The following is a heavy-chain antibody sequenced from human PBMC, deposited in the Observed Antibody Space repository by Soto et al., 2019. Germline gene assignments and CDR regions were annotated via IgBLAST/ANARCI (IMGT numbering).Heavy chain of an antibody. J-gene: IGHJ3*01. CDR1: GFTFTGND. CDR2: LYSSGST. Sequence: EVQLVESGGGLIQPGGSLRLSCAASGFTFTGNDMNWVRQAPGKGLEWVSLLYSSGSTYYADSVKGRFTISRDNSNNTLYLQMSSLIAEDTAVYYCSARPLLPGAPWGQGTMVTVSS. D-gene: IGHD3-22*01. V-gene: IGHV3-53*01. CDR3: SARPLLPGAP.